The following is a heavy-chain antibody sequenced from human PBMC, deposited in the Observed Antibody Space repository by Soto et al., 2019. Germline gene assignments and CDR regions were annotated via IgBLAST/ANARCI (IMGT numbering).Heavy chain of an antibody. CDR3: AREVIPLTTDWYFDL. D-gene: IGHD4-17*01. Sequence: QLQLRESGPGLVKPSETLSLTCTVSGGSISGGVGGLYYWSWIRQPPGKGLEWIGYIYDSGSTYYHPSLKGRVTISVDTSKTQFSLRLSSVTAADTAVYYCAREVIPLTTDWYFDLWGRGTLVTVSS. J-gene: IGHJ2*01. V-gene: IGHV4-30-4*01. CDR1: GGSISGGVGGLYY. CDR2: IYDSGST.